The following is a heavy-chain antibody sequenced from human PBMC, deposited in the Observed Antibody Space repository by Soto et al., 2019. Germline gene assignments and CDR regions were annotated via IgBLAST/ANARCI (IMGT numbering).Heavy chain of an antibody. CDR2: IDPSDSYT. Sequence: PGESLKISCKVSGYSFTSYWISWVRQMPGKVLEWMGRIDPSDSYTNYSPSFQGHVTISADKSISTAYLQWSSLKASDTAMYYCASGGYYGQGRYSLAWGVDAWGQGTTDTVSS. V-gene: IGHV5-10-1*01. CDR3: ASGGYYGQGRYSLAWGVDA. CDR1: GYSFTSYW. D-gene: IGHD3-10*01. J-gene: IGHJ6*02.